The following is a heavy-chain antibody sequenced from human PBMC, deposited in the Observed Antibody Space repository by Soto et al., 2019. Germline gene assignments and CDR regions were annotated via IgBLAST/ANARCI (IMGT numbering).Heavy chain of an antibody. CDR2: ISAYTGKA. V-gene: IGHV1-18*04. Sequence: QVQLVQSGPEVKKPGASVKVSCKTSGYVFISYGISWVRQAPGHGLEWVGWISAYTGKADYAQKFQGRVTMTTETSTSTAFLELWSLRSDDTAVYYCARDQHYYGSGSYYSDNWGQGTLVTVSS. D-gene: IGHD3-10*01. CDR3: ARDQHYYGSGSYYSDN. CDR1: GYVFISYG. J-gene: IGHJ4*02.